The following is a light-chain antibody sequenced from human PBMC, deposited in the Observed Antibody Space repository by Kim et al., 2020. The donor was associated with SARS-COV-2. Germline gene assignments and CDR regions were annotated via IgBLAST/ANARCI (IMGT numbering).Light chain of an antibody. J-gene: IGKJ5*01. CDR1: QSIASS. CDR3: QQYNSWPLT. CDR2: GAS. V-gene: IGKV3-15*01. Sequence: VSPGERATLAGRASQSIASSLAWYQQKPGQAPRLLIYGASTRATGISARFSGSGSGTEFTLTLSSLQSEDFAVYYCQQYNSWPLTFGQGTRLEIK.